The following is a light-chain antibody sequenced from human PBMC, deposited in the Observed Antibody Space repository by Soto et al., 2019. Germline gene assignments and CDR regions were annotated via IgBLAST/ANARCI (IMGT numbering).Light chain of an antibody. CDR2: DAS. CDR1: QGIRND. Sequence: DIQMTQSPSSLSAFVGDRVTITCRASQGIRNDLSWYQQKPGKAPKRLIYDASSFQSGAPSRFSGSGSGTEFTLTISSLQPEDFATYYCLQHSSYPYTFGQGTKLEIK. CDR3: LQHSSYPYT. V-gene: IGKV1-17*01. J-gene: IGKJ2*01.